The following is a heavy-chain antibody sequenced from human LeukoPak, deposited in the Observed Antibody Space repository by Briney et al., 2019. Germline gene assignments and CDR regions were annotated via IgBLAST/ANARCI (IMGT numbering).Heavy chain of an antibody. D-gene: IGHD5-12*01. V-gene: IGHV3-30*18. CDR1: GFTFSSYG. CDR3: AKGWIWAPFDY. Sequence: GGSLRLSCAASGFTFSSYGMHWVRQAPGKGLEWVAVISYDGSNKYYADSVKGRFTISRDNSKNTLYLQMNSLRAEDTAVYYCAKGWIWAPFDYWGQGTLVTVSS. J-gene: IGHJ4*02. CDR2: ISYDGSNK.